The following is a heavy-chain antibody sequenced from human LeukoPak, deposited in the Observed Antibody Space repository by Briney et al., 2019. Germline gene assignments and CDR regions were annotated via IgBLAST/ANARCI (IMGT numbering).Heavy chain of an antibody. D-gene: IGHD6-25*01. Sequence: GGSLRLSCAASGFAFSSYDMHWVRQATGKGLEWVSAIGTAGDTYYPGSVKGRFTISRENAKNSLYLQMNSLRAGDTAVYYCARVLTARSGGYDAFDIWGQGTMVTVSS. CDR3: ARVLTARSGGYDAFDI. J-gene: IGHJ3*02. CDR1: GFAFSSYD. CDR2: IGTAGDT. V-gene: IGHV3-13*01.